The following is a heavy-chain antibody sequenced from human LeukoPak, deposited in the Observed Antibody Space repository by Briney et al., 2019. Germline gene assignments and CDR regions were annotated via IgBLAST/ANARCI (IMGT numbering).Heavy chain of an antibody. CDR2: ISSRGDST. CDR3: VKGPRPDITVAHTVEN. Sequence: GGSLILSCAASGFIFSNYAVSWVRQVPGRGLEWVSTISSRGDSTYVADSVKGRFTISRDNSKNSLYLQMNTVRAEDTAVYYCVKGPRPDITVAHTVENWGQGTLVTVSS. CDR1: GFIFSNYA. D-gene: IGHD6-19*01. V-gene: IGHV3-23*01. J-gene: IGHJ4*02.